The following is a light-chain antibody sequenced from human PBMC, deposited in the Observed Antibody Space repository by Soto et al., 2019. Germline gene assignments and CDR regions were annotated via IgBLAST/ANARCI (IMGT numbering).Light chain of an antibody. J-gene: IGKJ1*01. V-gene: IGKV1-9*01. CDR2: DAS. CDR1: QGISSY. CDR3: QHYNSYSEA. Sequence: IHLTQSPSSLSASLGDRVTITFRASQGISSYLGWYQQKPGKAPNLLIYDASTLHSGVPSRFSGSGSGTEFTLTISSLQPDDFATYYCQHYNSYSEAFGQGTKV.